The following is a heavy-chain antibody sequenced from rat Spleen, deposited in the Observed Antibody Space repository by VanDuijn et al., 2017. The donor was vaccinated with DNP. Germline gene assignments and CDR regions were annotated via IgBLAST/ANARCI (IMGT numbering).Heavy chain of an antibody. CDR1: GFTFSYYW. Sequence: EVQLVESGGDLVLPGRSLELSCRASGFTFSYYWMAWIRQVPGKGLEWVAAITSSGGRTYFPDSVKGRFTISRDNAKSTLYLQMDSLRSEDTATYYCTTHGASYGLNWFAYWGQGTLVTVSS. D-gene: IGHD1-11*01. V-gene: IGHV5-31*01. CDR2: ITSSGGRT. J-gene: IGHJ3*01. CDR3: TTHGASYGLNWFAY.